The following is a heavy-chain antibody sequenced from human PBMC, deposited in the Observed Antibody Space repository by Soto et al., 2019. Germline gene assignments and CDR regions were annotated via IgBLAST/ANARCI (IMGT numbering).Heavy chain of an antibody. CDR2: IYHSGST. D-gene: IGHD6-13*01. CDR3: ARDMAAAGTINWFAP. J-gene: IGHJ5*02. Sequence: QVQLQESGPGLVKPSGTLSLTCAVSGGSISSSNWWSWVRQPPGKGLEWIGEIYHSGSTNYNPSPKSRVTLSVDKSKNQFSLKLGSVTAADTAVYYCARDMAAAGTINWFAPWGQGTLVTVSS. CDR1: GGSISSSNW. V-gene: IGHV4-4*02.